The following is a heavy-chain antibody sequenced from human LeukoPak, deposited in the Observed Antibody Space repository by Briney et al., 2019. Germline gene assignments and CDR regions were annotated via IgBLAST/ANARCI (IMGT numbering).Heavy chain of an antibody. Sequence: PSETLSLTCTVSGYSISGGYYWGWIRQPPGKGLEWIGSIYHSGSTNYNPSLKSRVTISVDTSKNQFSLKLSSVTAADTAVYYCARETSQKGAHYMDVWGKGTTVTISS. CDR2: IYHSGST. CDR1: GYSISGGYY. CDR3: ARETSQKGAHYMDV. J-gene: IGHJ6*03. V-gene: IGHV4-38-2*02. D-gene: IGHD3-16*01.